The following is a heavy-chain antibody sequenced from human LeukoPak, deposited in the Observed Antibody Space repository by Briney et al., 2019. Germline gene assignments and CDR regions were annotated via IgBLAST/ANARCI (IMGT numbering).Heavy chain of an antibody. CDR3: ASVVEMATILYFDY. J-gene: IGHJ4*02. CDR2: IYYSGST. V-gene: IGHV4-59*08. D-gene: IGHD5-24*01. CDR1: GGSISSYY. Sequence: SETLSLTCTVSGGSISSYYWSWIRQPPGKGLEWIGYIYYSGSTYYNPSLKSRVTISVDTSKNQFSLKLSSVTAADTAVYYCASVVEMATILYFDYWGQGTLVTVSS.